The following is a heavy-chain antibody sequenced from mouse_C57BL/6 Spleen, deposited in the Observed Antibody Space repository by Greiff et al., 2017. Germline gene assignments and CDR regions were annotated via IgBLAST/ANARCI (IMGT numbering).Heavy chain of an antibody. Sequence: EVKLVESGGGLVKPGGSLKLSCAASGFPFSDYGMHWVRQAPETGLEWVAYISSGSSTLYSADTVKVRFTIARDNAKNTLFLQMTSLRSEDTAMYYCARSVYYGYDGFDFWGQGTTLTGSS. J-gene: IGHJ2*01. D-gene: IGHD2-2*01. CDR1: GFPFSDYG. CDR3: ARSVYYGYDGFDF. V-gene: IGHV5-17*01. CDR2: ISSGSSTL.